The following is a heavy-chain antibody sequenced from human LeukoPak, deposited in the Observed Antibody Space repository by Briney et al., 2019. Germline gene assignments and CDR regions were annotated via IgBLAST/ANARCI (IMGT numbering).Heavy chain of an antibody. J-gene: IGHJ4*02. CDR1: GFTFSTYS. CDR3: AKVVVGATKPFFDY. Sequence: GGSLRLSCAASGFTFSTYSMNWVRQAPGRGLEYVSAISVDSTSTHYIDSVKGRFTISRDNSKNALYLQMNSLRAEDTAVYYCAKVVVGATKPFFDYWGQGTLVTVSS. V-gene: IGHV3-23*01. D-gene: IGHD1-26*01. CDR2: ISVDSTST.